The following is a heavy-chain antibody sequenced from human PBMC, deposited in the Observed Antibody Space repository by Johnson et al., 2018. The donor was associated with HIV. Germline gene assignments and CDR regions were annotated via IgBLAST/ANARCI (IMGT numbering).Heavy chain of an antibody. CDR3: ARDRQRGGGDAAAFDI. CDR1: GFTVTNKY. CDR2: MYGGGST. J-gene: IGHJ3*02. Sequence: VQLVESGGGLVQPGGSLRLSCAASGFTVTNKYMSWVRQAPGKGLEWVSVMYGGGSTYHADSVKGRFSLSRDNSKNTVYLQMNSLGAEDTAVYYCARDRQRGGGDAAAFDIWGQGTLVSVSS. V-gene: IGHV3-66*01. D-gene: IGHD3-16*01.